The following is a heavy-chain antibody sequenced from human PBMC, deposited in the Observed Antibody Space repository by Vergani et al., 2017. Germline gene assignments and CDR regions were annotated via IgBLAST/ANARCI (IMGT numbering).Heavy chain of an antibody. Sequence: QVQLVQSGAEVKKPGSSVKVSCKASGGTFSSYAISWVRQAPGQGLEWMGRIIPILGIANYAQKFQGRVTITADKSTSTAYMELSSLRSDDTAVYYCARERPVLRYVVVAWIPLGPRFDPWGQGTLVTVSS. CDR2: IIPILGIA. J-gene: IGHJ5*02. D-gene: IGHD3-9*01. CDR1: GGTFSSYA. V-gene: IGHV1-69*04. CDR3: ARERPVLRYVVVAWIPLGPRFDP.